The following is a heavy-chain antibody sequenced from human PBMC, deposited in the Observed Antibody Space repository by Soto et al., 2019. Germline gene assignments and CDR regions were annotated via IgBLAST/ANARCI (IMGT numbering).Heavy chain of an antibody. CDR1: GDSVSSNTAA. V-gene: IGHV6-1*01. CDR3: AKQTSDSTWYGGIDY. CDR2: TYYRSKWHN. D-gene: IGHD6-13*01. Sequence: QTLSLTCAISGDSVSSNTAAWNWIRQSPSRGLEWLGRTYYRSKWHNDYAVSVKSRIIINPDTSKNHVSLQLNSVTPEDTAIYYCAKQTSDSTWYGGIDYWGQGTLVTVSS. J-gene: IGHJ4*02.